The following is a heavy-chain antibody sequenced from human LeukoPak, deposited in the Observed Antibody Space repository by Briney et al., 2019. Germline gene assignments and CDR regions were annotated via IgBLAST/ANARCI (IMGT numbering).Heavy chain of an antibody. Sequence: GGSLTLSCAASGFTFSSYSMNWVRQAPGKGLGWVSSNSSSSSYIYYADSVKGRFTISRDNAKNSLYPQMNSLRAEDTSVYYCARAQPDITMIVVVNYYYYMDVWGKGTTVTVSS. CDR3: ARAQPDITMIVVVNYYYYMDV. D-gene: IGHD3-22*01. V-gene: IGHV3-21*01. J-gene: IGHJ6*03. CDR1: GFTFSSYS. CDR2: NSSSSSYI.